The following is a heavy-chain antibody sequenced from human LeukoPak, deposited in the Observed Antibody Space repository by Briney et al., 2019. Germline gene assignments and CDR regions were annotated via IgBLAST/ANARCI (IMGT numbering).Heavy chain of an antibody. J-gene: IGHJ4*02. CDR2: ISSSGSTI. CDR1: GFTVSSNY. V-gene: IGHV3-11*04. D-gene: IGHD4-17*01. CDR3: ARDLYGDYAPPVYDY. Sequence: GGSLRLSCAASGFTVSSNYMSWIRQAPGKGLEWVSYISSSGSTIYYADSVKGRFTISRDNAKNSLYLQMNSLRAEDTAVYYCARDLYGDYAPPVYDYWGQGTLVTVSS.